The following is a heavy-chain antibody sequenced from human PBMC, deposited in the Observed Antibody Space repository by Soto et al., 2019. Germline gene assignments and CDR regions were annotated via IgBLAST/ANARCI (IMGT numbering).Heavy chain of an antibody. Sequence: GASVKVSCKASGFTFTSSAVQWVRQARGQRLEWIGWIVVGSGNTNYAQKFQERVTITRDMSTSTAYMELSSLRSEDTAVYYCAAVRRSGFRFLEYGMDVWCQGTTATVSS. CDR3: AAVRRSGFRFLEYGMDV. CDR2: IVVGSGNT. V-gene: IGHV1-58*01. J-gene: IGHJ6*02. CDR1: GFTFTSSA. D-gene: IGHD3-3*01.